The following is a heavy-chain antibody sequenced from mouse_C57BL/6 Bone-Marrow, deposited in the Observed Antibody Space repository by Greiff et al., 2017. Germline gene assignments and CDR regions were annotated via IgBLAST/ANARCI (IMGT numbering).Heavy chain of an antibody. CDR2: ISSGSSTI. CDR3: AGDWDFDV. J-gene: IGHJ1*03. V-gene: IGHV5-17*01. Sequence: EVMLVESGGGLVKPGGSLKLSCAASGFTFSDYGMHWVRQAPEKGLEWVAYISSGSSTIYYADTVKGRFTLTRDNAKNTLFLQMTSLGSEDTAMYYCAGDWDFDVWGTGTTVTVSS. CDR1: GFTFSDYG.